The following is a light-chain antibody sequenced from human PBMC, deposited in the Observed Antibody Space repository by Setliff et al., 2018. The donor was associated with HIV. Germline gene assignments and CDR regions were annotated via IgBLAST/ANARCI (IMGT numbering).Light chain of an antibody. V-gene: IGLV1-51*01. Sequence: QSVLTQPPSVSAAPGQKVTISCSGSSSNIGNNYVSWYQQLPGAAPKLLISDNNKRPSGIPDRFSGSKSGTSATLGITGLQTGDEADYYCGTWDSTLSAGVFGTGTKVTV. CDR1: SSNIGNNY. CDR2: DNN. CDR3: GTWDSTLSAGV. J-gene: IGLJ1*01.